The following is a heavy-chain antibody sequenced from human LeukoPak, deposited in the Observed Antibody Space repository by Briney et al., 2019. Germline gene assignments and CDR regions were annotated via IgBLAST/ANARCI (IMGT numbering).Heavy chain of an antibody. V-gene: IGHV3-48*03. CDR2: LSSSGSTI. Sequence: PGGSLRLSCAASGFTFSNYEMNWVRQAPGKGLQWVSYLSSSGSTIYYADSVKGRFTISGDNAKNSLYLQMNSLRAEDTAVYYCARDDYFSFGMDVWGQGTTVTVSS. CDR1: GFTFSNYE. J-gene: IGHJ6*02. D-gene: IGHD2/OR15-2a*01. CDR3: ARDDYFSFGMDV.